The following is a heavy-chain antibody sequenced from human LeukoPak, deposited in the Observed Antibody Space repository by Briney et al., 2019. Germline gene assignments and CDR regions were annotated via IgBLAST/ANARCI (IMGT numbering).Heavy chain of an antibody. Sequence: SDTLSLTCAVSGYSISSSSGGGWIRQPPGKGLEWIGYIYYSGSTYYNPSLKSRVTMSVDTSKNQFSLKLSSVTAVDTAVYYCPRDLLGIAVAGSWGQGILVTVSS. CDR1: GYSISSSSG. J-gene: IGHJ5*02. D-gene: IGHD6-19*01. CDR3: PRDLLGIAVAGS. CDR2: IYYSGST. V-gene: IGHV4-28*03.